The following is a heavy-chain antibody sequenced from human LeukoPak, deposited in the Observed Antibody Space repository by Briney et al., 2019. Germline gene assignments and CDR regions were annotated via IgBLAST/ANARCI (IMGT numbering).Heavy chain of an antibody. J-gene: IGHJ5*02. D-gene: IGHD6-13*01. CDR3: ARSYSSSWYDRFWFDP. CDR2: IYPGDSDT. CDR1: GYSFTSYW. Sequence: RGESLKISCKGSGYSFTSYWIGWVRQMPGKGLEWMGIIYPGDSDTRYSPSFQGQVTISADKSISTAYLQWSSLKASDAAMYYCARSYSSSWYDRFWFDPWGQGTLVTVSS. V-gene: IGHV5-51*01.